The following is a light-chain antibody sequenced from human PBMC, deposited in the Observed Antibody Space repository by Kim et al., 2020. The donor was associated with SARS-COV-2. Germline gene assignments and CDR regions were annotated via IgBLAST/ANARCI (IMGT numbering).Light chain of an antibody. CDR1: QHVSSS. CDR2: DAS. Sequence: EIVLTQSPATLSLSPGERATLSCRASQHVSSSLTWYQQKPGQAPSLLIYDASNRATAIPARFSGSGSGTDFTLTISSLEPEDFAVYYCHQRTSWPPEITFGQGTRLEIK. V-gene: IGKV3-11*01. CDR3: HQRTSWPPEIT. J-gene: IGKJ5*01.